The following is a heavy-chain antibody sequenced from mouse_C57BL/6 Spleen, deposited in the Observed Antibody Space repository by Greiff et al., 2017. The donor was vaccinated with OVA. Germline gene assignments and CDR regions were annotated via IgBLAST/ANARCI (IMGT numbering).Heavy chain of an antibody. CDR3: ARQLRLLFDY. CDR1: GYTFTSYW. D-gene: IGHD3-2*02. Sequence: QVQLQQPGAALVKPGASVTLSCKASGYTFTSYWMHWVKQRPGQGLEWIGMIHPNSGSPNYNEKSKNKATLTLAKSSSTAYMQLSSLTSEASAVYYCARQLRLLFDYWGQGTTLTVSS. V-gene: IGHV1-64*01. J-gene: IGHJ2*01. CDR2: IHPNSGSP.